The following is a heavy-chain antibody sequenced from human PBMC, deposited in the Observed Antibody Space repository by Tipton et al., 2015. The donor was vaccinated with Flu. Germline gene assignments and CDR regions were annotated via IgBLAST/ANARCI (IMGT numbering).Heavy chain of an antibody. Sequence: SLRLSCAASGFTFSNYAMSWVRQAPGKGLEWVSVISGSGGSTYYADSVKGRFTISRDNSKNTLYLHMNSLRAEDTAVYYCAKEVATITTVAGGMDVWGQGTMVTVSS. CDR2: ISGSGGST. CDR1: GFTFSNYA. D-gene: IGHD5-12*01. V-gene: IGHV3-23*01. CDR3: AKEVATITTVAGGMDV. J-gene: IGHJ3*01.